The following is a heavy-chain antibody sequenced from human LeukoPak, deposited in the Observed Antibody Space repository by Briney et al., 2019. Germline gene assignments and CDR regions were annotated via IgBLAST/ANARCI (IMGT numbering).Heavy chain of an antibody. CDR1: GGSISTYY. CDR3: ASGIQGAGNNY. J-gene: IGHJ4*02. Sequence: PETLSLTCTVSGGSISTYYWSWIRQPAGKGLEWIGRMYISGETNYNPSLKSRVTMSLDTSKNHFSLKLNSVTAADTAVYYCASGIQGAGNNYWGQGTLVTVSS. CDR2: MYISGET. D-gene: IGHD6-19*01. V-gene: IGHV4-4*07.